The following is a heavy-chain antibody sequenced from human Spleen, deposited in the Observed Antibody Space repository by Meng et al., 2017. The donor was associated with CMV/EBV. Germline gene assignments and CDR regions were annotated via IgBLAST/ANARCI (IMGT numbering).Heavy chain of an antibody. CDR2: ISAYHGNT. D-gene: IGHD6-13*01. J-gene: IGHJ4*02. Sequence: ASVKVSCKASGYTFTIYGISWVRQAPGQGLEWMGWISAYHGNTDYAQKLQGRVTMTTDTSTSTAYMELSSLRSEDTAVYYCARDSAAAGGNLGYWGQGTLVTVSS. V-gene: IGHV1-18*01. CDR3: ARDSAAAGGNLGY. CDR1: GYTFTIYG.